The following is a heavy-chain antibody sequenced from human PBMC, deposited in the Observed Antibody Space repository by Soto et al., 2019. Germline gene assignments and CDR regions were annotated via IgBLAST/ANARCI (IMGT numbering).Heavy chain of an antibody. CDR2: IGTAGDT. V-gene: IGHV3-13*01. Sequence: EVQLVQSGGGLVQPGGSLRLSCAASGFTFSNYDMHWVRQATGKGLEWVSAIGTAGDTYYPGSVKGRFTISRENAKNSFYLQMNSLRAGDTAVYYCARGGGAALYYFGTDVWGQGTTVTVSS. CDR3: ARGGGAALYYFGTDV. CDR1: GFTFSNYD. J-gene: IGHJ6*02. D-gene: IGHD2-15*01.